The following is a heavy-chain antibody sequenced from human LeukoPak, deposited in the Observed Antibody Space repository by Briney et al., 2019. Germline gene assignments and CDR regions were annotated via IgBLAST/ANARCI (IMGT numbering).Heavy chain of an antibody. CDR2: IYSGGTT. CDR1: GGSISSGSFY. J-gene: IGHJ4*02. D-gene: IGHD4-17*01. V-gene: IGHV4-61*02. Sequence: PSETLSLTCSVSGGSISSGSFYWTWIRQPAGKGLEWIGRIYSGGTTTYSPSLESRVTISVDTSKTQFSLNLTSVTAADTAVYYCARASHDYGDYSHFDYWGQGTLVTVSS. CDR3: ARASHDYGDYSHFDY.